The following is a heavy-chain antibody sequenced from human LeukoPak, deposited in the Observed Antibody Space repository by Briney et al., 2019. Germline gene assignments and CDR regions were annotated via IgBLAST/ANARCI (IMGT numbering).Heavy chain of an antibody. CDR2: ISYDGSNK. CDR1: GFTFSSYA. D-gene: IGHD2-2*01. V-gene: IGHV3-30-3*01. J-gene: IGHJ4*02. Sequence: GGSLRLSCAASGFTFSSYAMHWVRQAPGKGLEWVAVISYDGSNKYYADSVKGRFTISRDNSKNTLYLQMNSLRAEDTAVYYCAKVPPKIVVVPAAFDYWGQGTLVTVSS. CDR3: AKVPPKIVVVPAAFDY.